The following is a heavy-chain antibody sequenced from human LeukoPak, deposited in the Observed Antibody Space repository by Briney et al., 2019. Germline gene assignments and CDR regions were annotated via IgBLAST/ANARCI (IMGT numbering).Heavy chain of an antibody. J-gene: IGHJ6*03. D-gene: IGHD1-1*01. CDR3: ARLDRNYYYLDV. CDR1: GYTFTAHY. Sequence: GASVKVSCKTSGYTFTAHYINWVRQAPGQGLEWMGRINPTTGVANYAQKFQGRITVTRDTSINTAYMELSSLRSDDTAVYYCARLDRNYYYLDVWGQGTTVTVSS. CDR2: INPTTGVA. V-gene: IGHV1-2*06.